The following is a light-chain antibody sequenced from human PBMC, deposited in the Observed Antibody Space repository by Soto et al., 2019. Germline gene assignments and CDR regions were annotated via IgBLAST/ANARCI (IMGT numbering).Light chain of an antibody. CDR1: SSDVGGYNY. J-gene: IGLJ1*01. CDR3: CSYTGTNSPYV. V-gene: IGLV2-14*03. Sequence: QSVLSQPASVSGFPGQSITISCTGTSSDVGGYNYVSWYQQHPGKAPKLMIYDVSNRPSGVSDRFSGSKSGNTASLIVSGLQPEDEADYYCCSYTGTNSPYVFGTGTRSPS. CDR2: DVS.